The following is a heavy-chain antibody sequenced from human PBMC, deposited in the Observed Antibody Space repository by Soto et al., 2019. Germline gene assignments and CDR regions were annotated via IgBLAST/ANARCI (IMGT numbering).Heavy chain of an antibody. CDR2: ISWNSGSI. J-gene: IGHJ4*02. CDR3: ARVDRIQQWLAFDY. Sequence: GGSLRLSCAASGFTFDDYAMHWVRQAPGKGLEWVSGISWNSGSIGYADSVKGRFTISRDNAKNSLYLQMNSLRAEDTALYYCARVDRIQQWLAFDYWGQGTLVTVSS. CDR1: GFTFDDYA. D-gene: IGHD6-19*01. V-gene: IGHV3-9*01.